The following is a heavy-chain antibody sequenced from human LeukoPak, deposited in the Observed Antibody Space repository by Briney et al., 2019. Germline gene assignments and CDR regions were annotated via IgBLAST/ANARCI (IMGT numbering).Heavy chain of an antibody. Sequence: ASVKVSCKASGYTFTGYYMHWVRQAPGQGLEWMGWINPNSGGTNYAQKFQGRVTMTRDTSISTAYMDLSRLGSDDTAVYYCARGGPRITIFGVGNPRTFDYWGQGTLVTVSS. CDR2: INPNSGGT. CDR1: GYTFTGYY. V-gene: IGHV1-2*02. J-gene: IGHJ4*02. D-gene: IGHD3-3*01. CDR3: ARGGPRITIFGVGNPRTFDY.